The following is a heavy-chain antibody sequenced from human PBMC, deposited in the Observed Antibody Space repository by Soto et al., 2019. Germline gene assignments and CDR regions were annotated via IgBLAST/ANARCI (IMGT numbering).Heavy chain of an antibody. V-gene: IGHV3-30*03. CDR1: GFAFRTYG. J-gene: IGHJ4*02. CDR2: ISYDGSTK. D-gene: IGHD2-8*02. CDR3: ARTPFTGGGDY. Sequence: QVQLVESGGGVVQPGRSLRLSCAASGFAFRTYGMHWVRQAPGKGLEWVAMISYDGSTKYYADSVKGRFTVSRDNSKNTLYLQMNSLRGEASAVYYCARTPFTGGGDYWGQGTQVTVSS.